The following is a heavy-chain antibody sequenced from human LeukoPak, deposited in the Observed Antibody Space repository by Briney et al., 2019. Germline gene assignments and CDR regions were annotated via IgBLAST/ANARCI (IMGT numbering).Heavy chain of an antibody. CDR3: ARASSWYEDWFDP. CDR1: GGSFSGYY. D-gene: IGHD6-13*01. CDR2: INHSGST. Sequence: SETLSLTCAVYGGSFSGYYWSWIRQPPGKGLEWIEEINHSGSTNYNPSLKSRVTISVDTSKNQFSLKLSSVTAADTAVYYCARASSWYEDWFDPWGQGTLVTVSS. J-gene: IGHJ5*02. V-gene: IGHV4-34*01.